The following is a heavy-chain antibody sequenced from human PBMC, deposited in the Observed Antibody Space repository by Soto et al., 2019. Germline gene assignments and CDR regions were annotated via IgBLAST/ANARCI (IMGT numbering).Heavy chain of an antibody. D-gene: IGHD6-6*01. J-gene: IGHJ4*02. CDR2: ISGSGSST. CDR3: AKGVAARPTFFDY. V-gene: IGHV3-23*01. CDR1: GGTCSGYA. Sequence: GVSLRLSCAAAGGTCSGYAGTCVRQAPGKGLEWVSAISGSGSSTYYADSVKGRFTISRDKSKNTVYLQMNSLRAEDTAVYYCAKGVAARPTFFDYWGQGTLVTVSS.